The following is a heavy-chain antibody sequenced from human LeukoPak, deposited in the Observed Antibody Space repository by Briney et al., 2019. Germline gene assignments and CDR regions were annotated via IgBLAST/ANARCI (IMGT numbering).Heavy chain of an antibody. CDR2: VIPIFGTA. CDR3: VIPYYYDSSGYQSDY. J-gene: IGHJ4*02. CDR1: GGTFSSYA. Sequence: GASVKVSCKAPGGTFSSYAISWVRQAPGQGLEWMGRVIPIFGTANYAQKFQGRVTITTDESTSTAYMELSSLRSEDTAVYYCVIPYYYDSSGYQSDYWGQGTLVSVSS. D-gene: IGHD3-22*01. V-gene: IGHV1-69*05.